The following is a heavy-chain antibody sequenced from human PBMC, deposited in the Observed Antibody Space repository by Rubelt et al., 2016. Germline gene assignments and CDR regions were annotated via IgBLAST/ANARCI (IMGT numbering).Heavy chain of an antibody. CDR2: ISGGGSAT. CDR3: APLLDFYGLDV. J-gene: IGHJ6*02. D-gene: IGHD2-15*01. V-gene: IGHV3-48*04. Sequence: QLVESGGGLVQPGGSLRLSCAASGFTFSSYSMSWVRQAPGKGLEWVSYISGGGSATYYADSVRGRFTVSRDNAKNSMYLQMNSLRAEDTAVYYCAPLLDFYGLDVWGQGTTVTVSS. CDR1: GFTFSSYS.